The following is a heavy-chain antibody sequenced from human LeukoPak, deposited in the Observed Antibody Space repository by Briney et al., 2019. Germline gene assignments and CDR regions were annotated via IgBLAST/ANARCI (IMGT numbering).Heavy chain of an antibody. V-gene: IGHV3-53*01. CDR2: TSSDGNT. CDR3: AKPIVVVPSGPYYFDY. D-gene: IGHD3-22*01. J-gene: IGHJ4*02. CDR1: GFTVNTNY. Sequence: GGSLRLSCAASGFTVNTNYMSWVRQAPGRGLEWISFTSSDGNTDYADSVKGRFTISRDNSKNTLYLQMNSLRAEDTAVYYCAKPIVVVPSGPYYFDYWGQGTLVTVSS.